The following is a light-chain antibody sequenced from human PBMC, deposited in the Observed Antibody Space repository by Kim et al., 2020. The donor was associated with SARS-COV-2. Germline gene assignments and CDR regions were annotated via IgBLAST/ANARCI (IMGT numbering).Light chain of an antibody. CDR3: AAWDGSLNGVV. V-gene: IGLV1-44*01. Sequence: GQRVTISCSGSSSNLISNTVNWYQQLPGTAPKLLIYSNDQRPSGVPYRISGSKSGTSASLAISGLQSEDEADYYCAAWDGSLNGVVFGGGTKVTVL. CDR2: SND. CDR1: SSNLISNT. J-gene: IGLJ2*01.